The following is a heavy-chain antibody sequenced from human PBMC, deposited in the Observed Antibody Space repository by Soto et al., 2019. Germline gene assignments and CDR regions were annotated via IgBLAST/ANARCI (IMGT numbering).Heavy chain of an antibody. V-gene: IGHV4-61*01. J-gene: IGHJ1*01. CDR1: GGSVSSGSYY. CDR2: IYYSGST. D-gene: IGHD3-22*01. Sequence: QVQLQESGPGLVKPSETLSLTCTVSGGSVSSGSYYWSWIRQPPGKGLEWIGYIYYSGSTNYNPSLKSRVTISVDTSKNPFSLKLSSVTAADTAVYYCARGNYYDSSGYYPPYFQHWGQGTLVTVSS. CDR3: ARGNYYDSSGYYPPYFQH.